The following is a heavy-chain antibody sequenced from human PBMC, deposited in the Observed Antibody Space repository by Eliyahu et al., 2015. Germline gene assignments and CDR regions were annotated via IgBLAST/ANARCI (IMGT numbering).Heavy chain of an antibody. Sequence: EVQLVESGGGLVQPGGSLRLSCAASGFTFSDYWMSWVRQAPGKGLEWVANINQDGREKNYVDSVKGRFTISRDNTKNSLYLQMNSLRAEDTAVYYCARESTMTHEGYWGQGTLVTVSS. V-gene: IGHV3-7*01. D-gene: IGHD3-3*01. CDR1: GFTFSDYW. J-gene: IGHJ4*02. CDR3: ARESTMTHEGY. CDR2: INQDGREK.